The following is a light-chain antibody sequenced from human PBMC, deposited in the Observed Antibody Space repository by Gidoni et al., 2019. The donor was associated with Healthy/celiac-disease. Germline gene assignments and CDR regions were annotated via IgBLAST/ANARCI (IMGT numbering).Light chain of an antibody. V-gene: IGLV3-1*01. CDR2: QDS. Sequence: YELTQPPSGSVSPGQTASITCSGDKLGDKYACWYQQKPGQSPVLVIYQDSKRPSGIPERFSGSNSGNTATLTISGTQAMDEADYYCQAWDSSTVVFGGGTKLTVL. CDR3: QAWDSSTVV. CDR1: KLGDKY. J-gene: IGLJ2*01.